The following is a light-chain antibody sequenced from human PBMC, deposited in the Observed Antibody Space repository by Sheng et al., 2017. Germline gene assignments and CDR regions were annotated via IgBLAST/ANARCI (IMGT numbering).Light chain of an antibody. Sequence: QTVVTQEPSLTVSPGGTVTLTCASSTGAVTSGYYPNWFQQKPGQAPRALIYHTNNKHSWTPARFSGSLLGGKAALTLSGVRPEDEADYYCLLYHGGASYWVFGGGTSLTV. CDR2: HTN. J-gene: IGLJ3*02. V-gene: IGLV7-43*01. CDR3: LLYHGGASYWV. CDR1: TGAVTSGYY.